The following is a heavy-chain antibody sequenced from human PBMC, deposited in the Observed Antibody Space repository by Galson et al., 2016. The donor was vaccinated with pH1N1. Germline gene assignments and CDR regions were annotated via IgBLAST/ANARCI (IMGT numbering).Heavy chain of an antibody. Sequence: ETLSLTCSVSRGSITCHYWSWIRQSPGKGLEWIGYVLYTGKTNYNPSLKSRVTISLDTSEKQFSLTLSSVTAADTAIYYCARSGEIVSIPVPILWFDPWGQGTLVIVSS. CDR1: RGSITCHY. J-gene: IGHJ5*02. V-gene: IGHV4-59*11. CDR2: VLYTGKT. CDR3: ARSGEIVSIPVPILWFDP. D-gene: IGHD2-21*01.